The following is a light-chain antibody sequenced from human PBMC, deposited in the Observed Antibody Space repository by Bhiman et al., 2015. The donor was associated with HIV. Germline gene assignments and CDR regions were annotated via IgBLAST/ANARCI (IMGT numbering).Light chain of an antibody. CDR1: SGSIASNY. J-gene: IGLJ3*02. V-gene: IGLV6-57*01. CDR2: EDN. CDR3: QSYDSSNLWV. Sequence: NFMLTQPHSVSESPGKTITISCTRSSGSIASNYVQWYQQRPGSSPTTVMYEDNQRPSGVPDRFSGSIDSSSNSASLTISGLKTEDEADYYCQSYDSSNLWVFGGGTKLTVL.